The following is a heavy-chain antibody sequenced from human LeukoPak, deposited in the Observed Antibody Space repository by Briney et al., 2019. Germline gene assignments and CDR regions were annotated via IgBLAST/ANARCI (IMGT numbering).Heavy chain of an antibody. Sequence: PGGSLRLSCAASGFTFSTYGMHWVRQAPGKGLEGVAVIWYDGTNEYYADSVKGRFTISRDNSKNTLYLQMNSLRAEDTALYFCARDYGSGRGVEISYYHYGMVVWGQGTTVTVSS. V-gene: IGHV3-33*01. CDR3: ARDYGSGRGVEISYYHYGMVV. CDR2: IWYDGTNE. J-gene: IGHJ6*02. CDR1: GFTFSTYG. D-gene: IGHD3-10*01.